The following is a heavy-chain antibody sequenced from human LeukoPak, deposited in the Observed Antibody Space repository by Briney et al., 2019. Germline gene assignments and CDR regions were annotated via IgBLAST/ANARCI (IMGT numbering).Heavy chain of an antibody. D-gene: IGHD3-22*01. V-gene: IGHV3-23*01. Sequence: GGSLRLSCAASGFTFSSYSMNWVRQAPGKGLEWISGISVNGHRTYHAASVKGRFTISRDNSNNMVYLQMNSLRAEDAAVYYCVKDLVGYDSSNYRDCWGQGTLVTVSS. CDR1: GFTFSSYS. CDR2: ISVNGHRT. J-gene: IGHJ4*02. CDR3: VKDLVGYDSSNYRDC.